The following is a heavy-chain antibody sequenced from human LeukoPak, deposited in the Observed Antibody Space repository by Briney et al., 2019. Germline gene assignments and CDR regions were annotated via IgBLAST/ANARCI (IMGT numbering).Heavy chain of an antibody. CDR2: IYNSGSS. V-gene: IGHV4-59*10. Sequence: PSETLSLTCAVYGGSFSGYYWTWIRQPAGKGLEWIGRIYNSGSSNYNPSLKSRVTMSVDTSKNQFSLKLSSVTAADTAVYYCARIPSYYNYYMDVWGKGTTVTISS. CDR1: GGSFSGYY. CDR3: ARIPSYYNYYMDV. J-gene: IGHJ6*03. D-gene: IGHD2-2*02.